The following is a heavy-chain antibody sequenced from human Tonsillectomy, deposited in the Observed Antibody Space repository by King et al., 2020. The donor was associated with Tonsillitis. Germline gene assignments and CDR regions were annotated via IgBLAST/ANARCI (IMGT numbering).Heavy chain of an antibody. D-gene: IGHD3-10*01. J-gene: IGHJ4*02. CDR3: ARDVTDYYGSGSSLDY. V-gene: IGHV1-3*01. CDR2: INAGNGNT. Sequence: QLVQSGAEVKKPGASVKVSCKASGYSFTSYAMHWVRQAPGQRLEWMGWINAGNGNTKYSQKFQGRVTITRDTSASTAYMERSSLRSEDTAVYYCARDVTDYYGSGSSLDYWGQGTLVTVSS. CDR1: GYSFTSYA.